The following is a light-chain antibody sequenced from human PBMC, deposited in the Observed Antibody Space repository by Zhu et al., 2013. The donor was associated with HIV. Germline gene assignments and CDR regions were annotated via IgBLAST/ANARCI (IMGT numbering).Light chain of an antibody. V-gene: IGLV1-51*01. CDR2: DNN. Sequence: QSVLTQPPSVSAAPGQKVTISCSGSSSNIGSNIGNNHVSWYQQLPGTAPKLLIYDNNKRPSGIPDRFSGSKSGTSATLGITGLQTGDEADYYCGTWDSSLSIGVFGGGTRLTVL. J-gene: IGLJ2*01. CDR1: SSNIGSNIGNNH. CDR3: GTWDSSLSIGV.